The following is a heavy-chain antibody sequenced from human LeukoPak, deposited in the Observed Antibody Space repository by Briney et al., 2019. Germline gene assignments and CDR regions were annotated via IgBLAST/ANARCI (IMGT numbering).Heavy chain of an antibody. CDR2: IYYSGST. Sequence: SETLSLTCTVSGGSISSYYWSWLRQPPGKGLEWIGYIYYSGSTNYNPSLKSRVTISVDTSKNQFSLKLSSVTAADTAVYYCARASGSYYPVDYWGQGTLVTVSS. CDR3: ARASGSYYPVDY. D-gene: IGHD1-26*01. V-gene: IGHV4-59*08. CDR1: GGSISSYY. J-gene: IGHJ4*02.